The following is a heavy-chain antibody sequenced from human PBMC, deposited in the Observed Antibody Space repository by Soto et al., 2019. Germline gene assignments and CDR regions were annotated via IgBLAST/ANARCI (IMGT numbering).Heavy chain of an antibody. V-gene: IGHV4-34*01. Sequence: TLSLTCAAYGGSFSGYYWSWIRQPPGKGLEWIGEINHSGSTNYNPSLKSRVTISVDTSKNQFSLKLSSVTAADTAVYYCARYPTVTTSYYFDYWGQGTLVTVSS. D-gene: IGHD4-17*01. CDR1: GGSFSGYY. CDR3: ARYPTVTTSYYFDY. J-gene: IGHJ4*02. CDR2: INHSGST.